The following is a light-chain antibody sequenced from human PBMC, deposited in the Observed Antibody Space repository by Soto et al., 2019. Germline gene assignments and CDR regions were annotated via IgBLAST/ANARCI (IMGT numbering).Light chain of an antibody. J-gene: IGLJ3*02. Sequence: QSVLTQPASVSGSPGQSITISCTGTSSDVGGYNYVSWYQQHPGKAPKLMIYEVSNRPSGVSNRFSGSKSGNTASLTISGLQAEDEADYYCSSYTTISTLEVLGGGTKVTVL. CDR3: SSYTTISTLEV. CDR2: EVS. CDR1: SSDVGGYNY. V-gene: IGLV2-14*01.